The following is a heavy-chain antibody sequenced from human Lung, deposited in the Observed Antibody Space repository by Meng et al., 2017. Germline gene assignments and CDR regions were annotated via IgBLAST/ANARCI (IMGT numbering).Heavy chain of an antibody. Sequence: QVQHQQWGAVLLKPSETLSPTCVVSGGSFSDYYWSWIRQPPGKGLEWIGEINHSGSTNYNPSLESRATISVDTSQNNLSLKLSSVTAADSAVYYCARGPTTMAHDFDYWGQGTLVAVSS. CDR3: ARGPTTMAHDFDY. D-gene: IGHD4-11*01. V-gene: IGHV4-34*01. J-gene: IGHJ4*02. CDR1: GGSFSDYY. CDR2: INHSGST.